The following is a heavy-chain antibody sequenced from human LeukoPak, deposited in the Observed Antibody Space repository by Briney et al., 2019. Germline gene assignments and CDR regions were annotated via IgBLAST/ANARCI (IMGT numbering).Heavy chain of an antibody. CDR2: ISGSGDNT. Sequence: GGSLRLSCAASGFTFSNYAMNWVRQAPGKGLEWVSVISGSGDNTYYADSVKGRFTISRENAKNSLYLQMNSLRAGDTAVYYCARAAYSSTWYSRYFDLWGRGTLVTVSS. J-gene: IGHJ2*01. D-gene: IGHD6-13*01. CDR1: GFTFSNYA. CDR3: ARAAYSSTWYSRYFDL. V-gene: IGHV3-23*01.